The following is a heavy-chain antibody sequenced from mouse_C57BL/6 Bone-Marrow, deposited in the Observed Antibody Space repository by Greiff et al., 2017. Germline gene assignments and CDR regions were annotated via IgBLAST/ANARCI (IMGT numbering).Heavy chain of an antibody. D-gene: IGHD1-1*01. CDR3: ARLEFDGSSGYWYCDV. Sequence: QVQLQQSGPELVKPGASVKLSCKASGYTFTSYDINWVKQRPGQGLEWIGWIYPRDGSTKYNEKFKGKATLTVDTSSSTADMERQSLTSEDSAVYFGARLEFDGSSGYWYCDVWGTGTTVTVSS. CDR1: GYTFTSYD. J-gene: IGHJ1*03. CDR2: IYPRDGST. V-gene: IGHV1-85*01.